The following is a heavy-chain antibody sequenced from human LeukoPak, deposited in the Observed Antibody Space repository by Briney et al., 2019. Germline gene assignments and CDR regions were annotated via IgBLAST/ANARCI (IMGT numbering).Heavy chain of an antibody. D-gene: IGHD2/OR15-2a*01. Sequence: SETLSLTCTVSGGSISTSNYYWGWFRQPPGKGLEWIGSIYYSGSTYYSPSLKSRVTMSLDTSKNQFSLKLSSVTAADTAVYYCAISRASSWGLFDPWGQGTLVTVSS. CDR3: AISRASSWGLFDP. CDR2: IYYSGST. J-gene: IGHJ5*02. V-gene: IGHV4-39*07. CDR1: GGSISTSNYY.